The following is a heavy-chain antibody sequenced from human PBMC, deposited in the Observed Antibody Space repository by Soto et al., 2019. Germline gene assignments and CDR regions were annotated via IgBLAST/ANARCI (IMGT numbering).Heavy chain of an antibody. V-gene: IGHV2-5*01. Sequence: QITLKESGPTLVKPTQTLTLTCTFSGFSLSTSGVGVGWIRQPPVQALESLALIYWNDAKRYSPSLKSRLTINNDTSKNQVVLTMTNMDPVDTATDYCAHLAYSSSSVDYWGQGTLVTVSS. J-gene: IGHJ4*02. D-gene: IGHD6-6*01. CDR2: IYWNDAK. CDR3: AHLAYSSSSVDY. CDR1: GFSLSTSGVG.